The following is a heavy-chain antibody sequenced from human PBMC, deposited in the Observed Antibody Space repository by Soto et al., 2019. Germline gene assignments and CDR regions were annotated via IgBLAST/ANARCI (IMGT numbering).Heavy chain of an antibody. V-gene: IGHV3-21*01. CDR1: GFTFSSYS. CDR2: ISSSSSYI. Sequence: EVQLVESGGGLVKPGGSLRLSCAASGFTFSSYSMNWVRQAPGKGLEWVSSISSSSSYIYYADSMKGRFTISRDNAKNSLYLQMNSLRADDTAVYYCARVGGYCSGGSCPYGMDVWGQGTTVTVSS. D-gene: IGHD2-15*01. J-gene: IGHJ6*02. CDR3: ARVGGYCSGGSCPYGMDV.